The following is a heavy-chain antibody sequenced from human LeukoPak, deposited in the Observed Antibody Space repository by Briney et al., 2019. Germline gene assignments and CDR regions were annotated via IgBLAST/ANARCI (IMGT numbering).Heavy chain of an antibody. J-gene: IGHJ4*02. CDR1: GGSFSGYY. Sequence: SETLSLTCAVYGGSFSGYYWSWIRQPPGKGLEWIGEINHSGSTNYNPSLKSRVTISVDTSKNQFSLKLSSVTAADTAVYYCARLWRYCSSTSCSSFDYWGQGTLVTVSS. CDR2: INHSGST. D-gene: IGHD2-2*01. V-gene: IGHV4-34*01. CDR3: ARLWRYCSSTSCSSFDY.